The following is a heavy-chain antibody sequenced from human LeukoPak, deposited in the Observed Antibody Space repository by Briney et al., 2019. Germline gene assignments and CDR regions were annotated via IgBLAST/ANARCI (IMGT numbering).Heavy chain of an antibody. V-gene: IGHV1-58*02. CDR1: GFSFTGSV. CDR2: IVVGSGNT. J-gene: IGHJ3*02. CDR3: ATHSSRWYDHDAFDI. Sequence: ASVKVSCKASGFSFTGSVIQWVRQARGQRLERIGWIVVGSGNTNYAQKFQERVTITRDRSTSTAYMELSSLRFEDTALYYCATHSSRWYDHDAFDIWGQGTMVTVSS. D-gene: IGHD6-19*01.